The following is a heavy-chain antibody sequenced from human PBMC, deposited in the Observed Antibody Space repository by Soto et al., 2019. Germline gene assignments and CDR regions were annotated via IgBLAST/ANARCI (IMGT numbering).Heavy chain of an antibody. V-gene: IGHV1-3*01. Sequence: SVKVSCKASGYTFTSYAMHWVRQAPGQRLEWMGWINAGNGNTKYSQKFQGRVTITRDTSASTAYMELSSLRSEDTAVYYCARAIRFLEWLLWSSDAFDIWGQGTMVTVSS. CDR3: ARAIRFLEWLLWSSDAFDI. CDR2: INAGNGNT. CDR1: GYTFTSYA. D-gene: IGHD3-3*01. J-gene: IGHJ3*02.